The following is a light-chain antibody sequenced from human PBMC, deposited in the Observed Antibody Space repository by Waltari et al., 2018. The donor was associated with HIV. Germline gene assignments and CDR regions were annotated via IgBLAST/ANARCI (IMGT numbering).Light chain of an antibody. J-gene: IGLJ2*01. Sequence: QSVLTPPPSASATPGQRVAISCSGTWQDFGSNVVYWYQLLPGTTPKLLISRDDQLPSGVPDRFSGSKSDSSASLAVTDLRSEDEGEYFCSTWDNSLGTYIFGGGTKLTVL. CDR1: WQDFGSNV. CDR2: RDD. V-gene: IGLV1-47*01. CDR3: STWDNSLGTYI.